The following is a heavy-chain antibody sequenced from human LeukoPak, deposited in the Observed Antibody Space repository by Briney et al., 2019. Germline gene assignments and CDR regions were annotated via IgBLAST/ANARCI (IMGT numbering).Heavy chain of an antibody. V-gene: IGHV3-23*01. CDR2: INGRGDNT. D-gene: IGHD2/OR15-2a*01. CDR3: AKDRVSPGFNLFDP. J-gene: IGHJ5*02. CDR1: GFTFSSYA. Sequence: SGGSLRLSCAASGFTFSSYAMNWVRQAPGKGLEWVSAINGRGDNTYYADSVKGRFTISRDNSKSTLFLQMNSLRAEDTAIYYCAKDRVSPGFNLFDPWGQGTLGTVSS.